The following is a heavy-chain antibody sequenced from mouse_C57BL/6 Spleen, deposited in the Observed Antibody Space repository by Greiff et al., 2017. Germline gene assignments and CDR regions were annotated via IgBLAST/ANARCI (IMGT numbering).Heavy chain of an antibody. Sequence: EVKLMESGGGLVKPGGSLKLSCAASGFTFSDYGMHWVRQAPEKGLEWVAYISSGSSTIYYADTVKGRFTISRDNAKNTLFLQMTSLRSEDTAMYYCARDDGYYAGFAYWGQGTLVTVSA. CDR1: GFTFSDYG. CDR2: ISSGSSTI. V-gene: IGHV5-17*01. D-gene: IGHD2-3*01. J-gene: IGHJ3*01. CDR3: ARDDGYYAGFAY.